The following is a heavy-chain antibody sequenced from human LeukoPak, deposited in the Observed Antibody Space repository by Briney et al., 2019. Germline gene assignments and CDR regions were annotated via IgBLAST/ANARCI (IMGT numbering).Heavy chain of an antibody. Sequence: SETLSLTCAVYGGSFSGYYWSWIRQPPGKGLEWIGEINHSGSTNYNPSLKSRVTISVDTSKNQFSLKLSSVTAADTAVYYCARGLWFGAYYMDVWGKGTTVTISS. CDR2: INHSGST. J-gene: IGHJ6*03. CDR3: ARGLWFGAYYMDV. V-gene: IGHV4-34*01. D-gene: IGHD3-10*01. CDR1: GGSFSGYY.